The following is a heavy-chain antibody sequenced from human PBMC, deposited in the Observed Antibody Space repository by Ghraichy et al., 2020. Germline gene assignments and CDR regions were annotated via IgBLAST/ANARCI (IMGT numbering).Heavy chain of an antibody. V-gene: IGHV3-23*01. D-gene: IGHD5-18*01. CDR2: ISGSGGST. J-gene: IGHJ4*02. CDR3: AKAQWIQLWSVRFFDY. CDR1: GFTFSSYA. Sequence: GGSLRLSCAASGFTFSSYAMSWVRQAPGKGLEWVSAISGSGGSTYYADSVKGRFTISRDNSKNTLYLQMNSLRAEDTAVYYCAKAQWIQLWSVRFFDYWGQGTLVTVSS.